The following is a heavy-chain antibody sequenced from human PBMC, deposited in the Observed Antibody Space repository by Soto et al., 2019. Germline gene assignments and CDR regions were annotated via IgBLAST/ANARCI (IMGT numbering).Heavy chain of an antibody. CDR3: ASMYYYDSSGYYAVGWYYFYY. CDR2: IYYSGST. V-gene: IGHV4-59*08. CDR1: GGSISSYY. D-gene: IGHD3-22*01. Sequence: PSETLSLTCTVSGGSISSYYWSWIRQPPGKGLEWIGYIYYSGSTNYNPSLKSRVTISVDTSKNQFSLKLSSVTAADTAVYYCASMYYYDSSGYYAVGWYYFYYWGQGTLVTVS. J-gene: IGHJ4*02.